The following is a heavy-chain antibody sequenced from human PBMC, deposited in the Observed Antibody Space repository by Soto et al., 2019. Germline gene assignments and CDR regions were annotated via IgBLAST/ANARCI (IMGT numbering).Heavy chain of an antibody. J-gene: IGHJ6*02. CDR1: GFTFSSYS. CDR2: ISSSSSYI. Sequence: EVQLVESGGGLVKPGGSLRLSCAASGFTFSSYSMNWVRQAPGKGLEWVSSISSSSSYIYYADSVKGRFTISRDNAKNSLYLQMNSLRAEDTAVSYCARDRGEAYYYYGMDVWGQGTTVTVSS. V-gene: IGHV3-21*01. D-gene: IGHD4-17*01. CDR3: ARDRGEAYYYYGMDV.